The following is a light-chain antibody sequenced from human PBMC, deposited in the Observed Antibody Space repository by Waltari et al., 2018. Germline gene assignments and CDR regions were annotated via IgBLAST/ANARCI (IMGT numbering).Light chain of an antibody. V-gene: IGLV7-46*01. Sequence: QAVVTQEPSVTVSPGGTLTPTCGPRTGTVTNNHYPYWFQQKPGQAPRTLIYDTTNKYSWTPARFSGSLLGGQAALTLSGVQPEDEAEYYCLLSFGITQIFGGGTKLTVL. CDR1: TGTVTNNHY. CDR3: LLSFGITQI. CDR2: DTT. J-gene: IGLJ2*01.